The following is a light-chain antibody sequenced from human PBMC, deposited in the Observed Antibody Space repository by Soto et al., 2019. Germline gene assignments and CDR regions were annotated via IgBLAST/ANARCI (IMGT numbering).Light chain of an antibody. CDR2: AAS. V-gene: IGKV1-39*01. CDR1: QSISSY. J-gene: IGKJ5*01. CDR3: QQSYSTIT. Sequence: DIQMTQPPSSLSASVGDRVTITCRASQSISSYLNWYQQKPGKAPKLLIYAASSLQSGVPSRFSGSGSGTDFTLTISSLQPEDFATYYCQQSYSTITCGQGTRLEIK.